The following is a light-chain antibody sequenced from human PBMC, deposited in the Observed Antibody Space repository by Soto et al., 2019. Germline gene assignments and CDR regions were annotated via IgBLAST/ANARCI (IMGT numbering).Light chain of an antibody. CDR2: DAS. V-gene: IGKV3-11*01. CDR1: QSVSSY. CDR3: QQRSNWL. J-gene: IGKJ3*01. Sequence: EIVLTQSPATLSLSPGERATLSCRASQSVSSYLAWYQQKPGQAPRLLIYDASNRATGIPARFSGSGSGTDFTLTISSLEPEDFAVYYCQQRSNWLLGP.